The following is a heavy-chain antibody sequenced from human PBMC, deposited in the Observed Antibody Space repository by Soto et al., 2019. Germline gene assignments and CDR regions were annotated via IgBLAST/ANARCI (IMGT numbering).Heavy chain of an antibody. CDR1: NGSISSRSYY. V-gene: IGHV4-31*03. D-gene: IGHD3-16*01. CDR3: ARCPLSRVNWFDP. J-gene: IGHJ5*02. Sequence: SETLSLTCIVSNGSISSRSYYWSWIRQHPGKGLEWIGYIYYSGSTYYNPSLKSRVTISVDTSKNQFSLKLSSVTAADTAVYYCARCPLSRVNWFDPWGQGTLVTVSS. CDR2: IYYSGST.